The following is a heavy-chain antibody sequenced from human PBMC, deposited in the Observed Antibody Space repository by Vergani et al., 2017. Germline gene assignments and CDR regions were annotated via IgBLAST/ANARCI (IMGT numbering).Heavy chain of an antibody. CDR1: GYTFTGYY. CDR3: AVPYGSGSYYPDY. D-gene: IGHD3-10*01. V-gene: IGHV1-2*02. Sequence: QGQLAQSGAEVKKPGASVKVSCKASGYTFTGYYMHWVRQAPGQGLEWMGWINPNSGGTNYAQKFQGRVTMTRDTSISTAYMELSRLRSDDTAVYYCAVPYGSGSYYPDYWGQGTLVTVSS. J-gene: IGHJ4*02. CDR2: INPNSGGT.